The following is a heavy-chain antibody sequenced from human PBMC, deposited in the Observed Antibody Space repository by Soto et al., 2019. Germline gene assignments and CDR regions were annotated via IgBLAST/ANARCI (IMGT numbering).Heavy chain of an antibody. CDR1: GYTFTSYY. D-gene: IGHD3-22*01. CDR2: INPITGGT. Sequence: ASVKVSCKASGYTFTSYYIHWVRQAPGQGLEWMGWINPITGGTNYAPTFQGRVTMTRDTSITTAYMELSRLRSDDTAVYYCARNYYDSSDRDYLDYWGQGTPVTVSS. V-gene: IGHV1-2*02. CDR3: ARNYYDSSDRDYLDY. J-gene: IGHJ4*02.